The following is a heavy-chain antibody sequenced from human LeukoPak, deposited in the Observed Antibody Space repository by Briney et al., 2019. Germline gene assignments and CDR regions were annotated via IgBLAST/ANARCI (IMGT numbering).Heavy chain of an antibody. J-gene: IGHJ4*02. D-gene: IGHD3-3*01. CDR3: AKDRRRFWSGYLDY. Sequence: GGSLRLSCAASGFSLSNYAMSWVRQAPGKGLEWVSGISDSGGTTYYADSVKGRFTISRDNSKNTLYLQMNSPTAEDTAVYYCAKDRRRFWSGYLDYWGQGALVTISS. CDR1: GFSLSNYA. CDR2: ISDSGGTT. V-gene: IGHV3-23*01.